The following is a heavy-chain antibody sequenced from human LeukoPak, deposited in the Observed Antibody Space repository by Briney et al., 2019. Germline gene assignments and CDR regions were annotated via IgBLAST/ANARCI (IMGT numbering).Heavy chain of an antibody. CDR2: FGVSGGST. Sequence: QPGGSLRLSCAASGFTFSSYGMSWVRQAPGKGLEWVSSFGVSGGSTYYADSVKGRFTISRDNSKNSLYLQMNSLRAEDTALYYCAKRDCSGNYYFDYWGQGTLVTVSS. V-gene: IGHV3-23*01. D-gene: IGHD2-15*01. CDR3: AKRDCSGNYYFDY. J-gene: IGHJ4*02. CDR1: GFTFSSYG.